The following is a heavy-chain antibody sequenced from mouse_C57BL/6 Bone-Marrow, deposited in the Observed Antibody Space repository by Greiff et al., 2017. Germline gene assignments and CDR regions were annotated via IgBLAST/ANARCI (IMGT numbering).Heavy chain of an antibody. Sequence: VQLQQPGAELVKPGASVKMSCKASGYTFTSYWITWVKQRPGQGLEWVGDLYPGGGSTNYTEKFKSKATLTVDTSSSTAYMPLSSLTSEDSAVYYCARTYYSNYWYFDVWGTGTTVTVSS. V-gene: IGHV1-55*01. J-gene: IGHJ1*03. CDR3: ARTYYSNYWYFDV. CDR2: LYPGGGST. CDR1: GYTFTSYW. D-gene: IGHD2-5*01.